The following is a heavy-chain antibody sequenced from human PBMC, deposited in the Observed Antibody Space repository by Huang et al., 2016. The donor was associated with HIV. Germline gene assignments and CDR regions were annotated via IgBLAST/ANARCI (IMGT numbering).Heavy chain of an antibody. D-gene: IGHD3-10*01. CDR3: TRGSRQGKYYYGSGTAY. V-gene: IGHV3-74*01. CDR1: GFTFSSYW. Sequence: VESGGGLVQPGGSLRLSCAASGFTFSSYWMHWVRQVPGKGLVWVSHMKSDGSSTSYADSVKGRFTISRDNAKNTLYLQMNSLRAEDTAVYYCTRGSRQGKYYYGSGTAYWGQGTLVTVSS. CDR2: MKSDGSST. J-gene: IGHJ4*02.